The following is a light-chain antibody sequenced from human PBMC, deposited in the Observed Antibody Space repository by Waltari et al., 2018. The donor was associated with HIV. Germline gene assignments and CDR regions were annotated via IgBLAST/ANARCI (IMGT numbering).Light chain of an antibody. CDR1: QTLLTSNGNTY. J-gene: IGKJ1*01. CDR3: MQGTHFPRT. CDR2: QIS. V-gene: IGKV2-24*01. Sequence: DIVMTQTQLSSPVTPAHPDAFSCTSSQTLLTSNGNTYLSWLHQRPGQPPRVLIYQISKRLSGVPDRFAGSGAGTDFTLKISRMEPEDVGVFYCMQGTHFPRTFGQGTKV.